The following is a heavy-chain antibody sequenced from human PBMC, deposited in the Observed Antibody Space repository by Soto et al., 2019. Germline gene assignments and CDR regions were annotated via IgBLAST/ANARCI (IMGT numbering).Heavy chain of an antibody. CDR3: ARVDHYYASDY. CDR2: IWYDGINK. V-gene: IGHV3-33*01. Sequence: QEQLVESGGGVAQPGRSLRLSCAASGFTFTNYGMQWVRQAPGKGLEWVAVIWYDGINKHYAESVKGRFTISRDNSKNTLYLQMNSLRVEDTAVYYCARVDHYYASDYWGQGTLVTVSS. D-gene: IGHD3-3*01. CDR1: GFTFTNYG. J-gene: IGHJ4*02.